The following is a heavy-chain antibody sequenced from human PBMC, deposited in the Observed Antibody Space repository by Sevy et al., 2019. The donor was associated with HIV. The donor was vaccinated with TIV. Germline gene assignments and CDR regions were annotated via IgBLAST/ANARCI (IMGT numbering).Heavy chain of an antibody. J-gene: IGHJ4*02. D-gene: IGHD5-12*01. Sequence: GGSLRLSCAASGLTFSNSIIHWVRRAPDKGLEWVSGMSFDGSKYYADSMKGRFTISRDDSRSTVYLQMSSLRTEDTAVYYCTTEFTTSGRAGAFDNWGQGTLVTVSS. CDR3: TTEFTTSGRAGAFDN. V-gene: IGHV3-30*04. CDR1: GLTFSNSI. CDR2: MSFDGSK.